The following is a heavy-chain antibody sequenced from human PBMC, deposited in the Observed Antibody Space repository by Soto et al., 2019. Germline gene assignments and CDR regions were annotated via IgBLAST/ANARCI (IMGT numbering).Heavy chain of an antibody. CDR3: ARDLATPNYYDFWSGYHPYYYGMDV. J-gene: IGHJ6*02. D-gene: IGHD3-3*01. CDR1: DYTFKRYG. V-gene: IGHV1-18*01. Sequence: VTGSCTASDYTFKRYGISWGRQAPGPRLEWMGWISAYNGNTNYAQKLQGRVTMTTDTSTSTAYMELRSLRSDDTAVYYCARDLATPNYYDFWSGYHPYYYGMDVWGQGTTVTVFS. CDR2: ISAYNGNT.